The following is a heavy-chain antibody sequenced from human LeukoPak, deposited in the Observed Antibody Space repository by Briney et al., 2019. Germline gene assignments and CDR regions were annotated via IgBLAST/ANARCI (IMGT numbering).Heavy chain of an antibody. J-gene: IGHJ4*02. V-gene: IGHV3-21*01. CDR2: ISSSSSYI. Sequence: GRSLRLSCAASGFSFRDYTMNWVRQAPGKGLEWVASISSSSSYIYFANSVRGRFSISRDNAKNSLYLQMNSLRAEDTAVYYCAKDSPSRTATTEVPVDYWGQGTLVTVSS. CDR1: GFSFRDYT. D-gene: IGHD1/OR15-1a*01. CDR3: AKDSPSRTATTEVPVDY.